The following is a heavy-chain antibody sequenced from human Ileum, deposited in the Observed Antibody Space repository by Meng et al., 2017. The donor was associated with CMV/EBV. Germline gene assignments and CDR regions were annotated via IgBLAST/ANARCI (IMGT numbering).Heavy chain of an antibody. CDR2: TSYRSRCYN. CDR1: GDSVSPHNTG. J-gene: IGHJ5*02. CDR3: AREGGTWTFHRFDP. V-gene: IGHV6-1*01. D-gene: IGHD3/OR15-3a*01. Sequence: QLHPQLSCLRLSIPFQPLPPLDPNPGDSVSPHNTGWAWLRQSPLRGLEWLRRTSYRSRCYNDYAVTVKSRRTINAYTSKNQFALQLNSVTPEDTAVYYCAREGGTWTFHRFDPWGKGTLVTVSS.